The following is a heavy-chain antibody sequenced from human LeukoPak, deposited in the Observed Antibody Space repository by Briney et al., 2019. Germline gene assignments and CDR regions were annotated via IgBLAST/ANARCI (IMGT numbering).Heavy chain of an antibody. CDR1: GFTFSSYA. CDR2: ISGSGGST. CDR3: AKVGFSDCYGSGPLFDY. J-gene: IGHJ4*02. V-gene: IGHV3-23*01. D-gene: IGHD3-10*01. Sequence: GGSLRLSCAASGFTFSSYAMSWVRQAPGKGLEWVSAISGSGGSTYYADSVKGRFTISRDNSKNTLYLQMNSLRAEDTAVYYCAKVGFSDCYGSGPLFDYWGQGTLVAVSS.